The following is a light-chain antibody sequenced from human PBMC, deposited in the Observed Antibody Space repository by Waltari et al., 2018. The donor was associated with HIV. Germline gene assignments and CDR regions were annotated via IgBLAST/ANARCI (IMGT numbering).Light chain of an antibody. V-gene: IGLV1-47*01. CDR3: AAWDDILGGWV. CDR1: SANVGNT. CDR2: RDN. Sequence: QSVLTQPPSASGTPGQRVTISCSGSSANVGNTVYWYQQLPGTAPKVLIYRDNQRPSGVPDRFSGARSGTPASLDVSGLRSEDEANYFCAAWDDILGGWVFGGGTKRTVL. J-gene: IGLJ3*02.